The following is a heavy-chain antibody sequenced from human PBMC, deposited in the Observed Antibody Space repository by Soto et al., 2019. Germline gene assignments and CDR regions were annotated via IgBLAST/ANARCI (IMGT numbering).Heavy chain of an antibody. Sequence: GSLRLSCAASGFTFSSYAMSWVRQAPGKGLEWVSAISGIGGSTYYADSVKGRFTISRDNSKNTLYLQMNSLRAEDTAVYYCATRNYYDSSGYYLDAFDIWGQGTMVTVSS. CDR2: ISGIGGST. CDR3: ATRNYYDSSGYYLDAFDI. CDR1: GFTFSSYA. J-gene: IGHJ3*02. V-gene: IGHV3-23*01. D-gene: IGHD3-22*01.